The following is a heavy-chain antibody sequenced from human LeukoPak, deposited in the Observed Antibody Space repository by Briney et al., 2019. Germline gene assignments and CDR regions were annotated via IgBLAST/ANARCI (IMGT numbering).Heavy chain of an antibody. CDR2: ISGDGGST. CDR3: AKASPAFLWFGELNYGMDV. V-gene: IGHV3-43*02. CDR1: GFTFDDYA. Sequence: GGSLRLSCAASGFTFDDYAMHWVRQAPGKGLEWVSLISGDGGSTYYADSVKGRFTISRDNSKNSLYLQMNSLRTEDTALYYCAKASPAFLWFGELNYGMDVWGQGTTVTVSS. D-gene: IGHD3-10*01. J-gene: IGHJ6*02.